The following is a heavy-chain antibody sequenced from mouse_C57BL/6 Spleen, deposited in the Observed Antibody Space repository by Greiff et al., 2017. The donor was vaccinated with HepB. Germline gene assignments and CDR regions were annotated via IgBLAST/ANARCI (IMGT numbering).Heavy chain of an antibody. J-gene: IGHJ2*01. D-gene: IGHD1-1*01. CDR3: ASWGGSSVDY. CDR1: GYAFSSSW. V-gene: IGHV1-82*01. CDR2: IYPGDGDT. Sequence: QVQLQQPGPELVKPGASVKISCKASGYAFSSSWMNWVKQRPGKGLEWIGRIYPGDGDTNYNGKFKGKATLTADKSSSTAYMQLSSLTSEGSAVYFCASWGGSSVDYWGQGTTLTVSS.